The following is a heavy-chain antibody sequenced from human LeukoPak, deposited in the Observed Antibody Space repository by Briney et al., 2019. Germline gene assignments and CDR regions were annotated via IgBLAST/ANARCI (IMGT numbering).Heavy chain of an antibody. CDR1: GYTFTGYY. D-gene: IGHD3-10*01. V-gene: IGHV1-2*02. CDR2: INPKSGGT. Sequence: ASVKVSCKASGYTFTGYYMHWVRQAPGQGLEWMGWINPKSGGTNYAQKFQGRVTMTRDTSISTAYMEVSRLRSDDTAVYHCARDLSYYTSGYCDYWGQGTLVTVSS. J-gene: IGHJ4*02. CDR3: ARDLSYYTSGYCDY.